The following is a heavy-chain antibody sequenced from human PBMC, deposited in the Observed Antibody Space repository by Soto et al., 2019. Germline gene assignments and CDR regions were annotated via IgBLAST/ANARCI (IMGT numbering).Heavy chain of an antibody. J-gene: IGHJ3*02. D-gene: IGHD3-22*01. Sequence: ASVKVSCKASGYTFTGYYIHSVRQAPGQRLEWMGWINPNSGGTDYSQKFQGWVTITRDTSISTAYMELSRLRSDDTAVYYCATTRRYYYDTSGPDAFDIWGQGTMVTVSS. CDR1: GYTFTGYY. CDR2: INPNSGGT. V-gene: IGHV1-2*04. CDR3: ATTRRYYYDTSGPDAFDI.